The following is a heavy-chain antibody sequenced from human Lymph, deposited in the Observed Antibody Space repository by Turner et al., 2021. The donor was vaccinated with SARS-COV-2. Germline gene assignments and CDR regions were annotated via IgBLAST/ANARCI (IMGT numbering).Heavy chain of an antibody. CDR1: GYLFPTYW. D-gene: IGHD5-12*01. CDR2: IYPGDSDT. J-gene: IGHJ4*02. Sequence: EVQLVQSGAEVKKPGESLKISCKGSGYLFPTYWIGWVRQMPGKGLEWMGIIYPGDSDTRYSPSFQGQVTISADKSISTAYLQWSSLKASDTAMYYCARLPIARGYSGYDFYYFDYWGQGTLVTVSS. V-gene: IGHV5-51*01. CDR3: ARLPIARGYSGYDFYYFDY.